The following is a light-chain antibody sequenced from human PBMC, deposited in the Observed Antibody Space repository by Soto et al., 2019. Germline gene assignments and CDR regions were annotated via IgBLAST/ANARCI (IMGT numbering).Light chain of an antibody. J-gene: IGLJ7*01. CDR1: TNDVGGHKF. CDR3: SSYGGNTNFVL. V-gene: IGLV2-8*01. Sequence: QSALTQPPSASGSPGQSVTISCTGSTNDVGGHKFVSWYQHHPGRSPKLIIYEVTQRPSGVPHRFSGSKSGNTASLTVSGLQPEDEADYYCSSYGGNTNFVLFGGGTQLTVL. CDR2: EVT.